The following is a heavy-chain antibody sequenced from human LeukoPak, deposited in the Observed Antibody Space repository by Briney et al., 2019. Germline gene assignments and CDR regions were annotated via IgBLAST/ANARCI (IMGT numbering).Heavy chain of an antibody. CDR2: MNPNSGNT. J-gene: IGHJ4*02. CDR1: GYTFTSYD. D-gene: IGHD6-6*01. CDR3: ARLSIAARPRSYNFDY. Sequence: GASVKVSCKASGYTFTSYDTNWVRQATGQGLEWMGWMNPNSGNTGYAQKFQGRVTMTRNTSISTAYMELSSLRSEDTAVYYCARLSIAARPRSYNFDYWGQGTLVTVSS. V-gene: IGHV1-8*01.